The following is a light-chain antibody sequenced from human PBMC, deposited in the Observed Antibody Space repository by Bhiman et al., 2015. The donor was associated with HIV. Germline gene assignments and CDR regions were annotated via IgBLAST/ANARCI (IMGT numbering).Light chain of an antibody. V-gene: IGLV2-14*01. CDR3: SSYASSGPSHVI. Sequence: QSALTQPASVSGSPGQSITISCTGTSSDVGGYNYVSWYQQHPGKAPKLMIFDVSKRPSGVSNRFSGSKSGDTASLTISELQAEDEADYYCSSYASSGPSHVIFGGGTRLTVL. J-gene: IGLJ2*01. CDR2: DVS. CDR1: SSDVGGYNY.